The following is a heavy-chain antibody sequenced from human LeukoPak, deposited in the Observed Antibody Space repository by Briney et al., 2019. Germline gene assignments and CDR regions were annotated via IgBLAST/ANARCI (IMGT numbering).Heavy chain of an antibody. Sequence: SETLSLTCTASGGSISSYYWSWIRQPPGKGLEWIGYIYYSGSTNYNPSLKSRVTISVDTSKNQFSLKLSSVTAADTAVYYCARVSGYTYGYGPDYWGQGTLVTVSS. CDR1: GGSISSYY. D-gene: IGHD5-18*01. J-gene: IGHJ4*02. CDR3: ARVSGYTYGYGPDY. CDR2: IYYSGST. V-gene: IGHV4-59*01.